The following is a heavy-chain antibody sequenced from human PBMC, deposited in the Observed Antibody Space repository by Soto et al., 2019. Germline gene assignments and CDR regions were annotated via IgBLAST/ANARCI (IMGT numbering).Heavy chain of an antibody. CDR3: AHRDPYYWIDY. D-gene: IGHD3-10*01. V-gene: IGHV2-5*02. J-gene: IGHJ4*02. CDR1: GFSLSTSGGG. Sequence: QITLKESGPTLVKPTQTLTLTCTFSGFSLSTSGGGVAWIRQPPGKDLEWLALLYWDGDKRYSPPLKSRLTPTNSPSNNQVVLTMPNMAPVDTATYYCAHRDPYYWIDYWGQATLVTVSS. CDR2: LYWDGDK.